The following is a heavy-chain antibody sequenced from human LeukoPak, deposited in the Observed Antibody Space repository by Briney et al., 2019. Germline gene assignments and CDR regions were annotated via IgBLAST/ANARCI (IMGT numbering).Heavy chain of an antibody. Sequence: GRSLRLSCVASGLTFINYAVHWVRQAPGKGLEWVAVISYDGSNTFHADSVKGRFTISRDNSKNTLYLQMNSLRAEDTAVYYCARTYPWSLSRFDYWGQGTLVTVSS. J-gene: IGHJ4*02. CDR1: GLTFINYA. CDR3: ARTYPWSLSRFDY. CDR2: ISYDGSNT. D-gene: IGHD3-16*02. V-gene: IGHV3-30*04.